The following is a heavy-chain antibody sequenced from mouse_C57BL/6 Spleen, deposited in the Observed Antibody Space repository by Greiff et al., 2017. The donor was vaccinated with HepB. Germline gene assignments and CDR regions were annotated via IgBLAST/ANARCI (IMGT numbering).Heavy chain of an antibody. D-gene: IGHD1-1*01. CDR1: GFTFSDYY. J-gene: IGHJ4*01. CDR3: ARGYYGYAMDY. Sequence: EVNLVESEGGLVQPGSSMKLSCTASGFTFSDYYMAWVRQVPEKGLEWVANINYDGSSTCYLDSLKSRFIISRDNAKNILYLQMSSLKSEDTATYYCARGYYGYAMDYWGQGTSVTVSS. V-gene: IGHV5-16*01. CDR2: INYDGSST.